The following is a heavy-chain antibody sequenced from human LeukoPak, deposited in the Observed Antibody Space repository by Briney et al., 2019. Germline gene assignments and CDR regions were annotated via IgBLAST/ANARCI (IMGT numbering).Heavy chain of an antibody. D-gene: IGHD3-22*01. Sequence: SETLSLTCAVYGGSFSGYYWSWIRQPPGKGLEWIGEINHSGSTNYNPSLKSRVTISVDTSKNQFSLKLSSVTAADTAVYYCARIPHDSSGYYFGYWGQGTLVTVSS. CDR1: GGSFSGYY. J-gene: IGHJ4*02. CDR3: ARIPHDSSGYYFGY. V-gene: IGHV4-34*01. CDR2: INHSGST.